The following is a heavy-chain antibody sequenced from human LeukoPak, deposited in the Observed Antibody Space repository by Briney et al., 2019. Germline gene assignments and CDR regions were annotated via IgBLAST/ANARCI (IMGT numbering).Heavy chain of an antibody. J-gene: IGHJ3*02. Sequence: PSETLSLTCTVSGGSISSSYYWGWIRQPPGKGLEWIGSIYYSGSTYYNPSLKSRVTISVDTSKNQFSLKLSSVTAADTAVYYCARKLAVAGAFDIWGQGTMVTVSS. V-gene: IGHV4-39*01. CDR3: ARKLAVAGAFDI. D-gene: IGHD6-19*01. CDR2: IYYSGST. CDR1: GGSISSSYY.